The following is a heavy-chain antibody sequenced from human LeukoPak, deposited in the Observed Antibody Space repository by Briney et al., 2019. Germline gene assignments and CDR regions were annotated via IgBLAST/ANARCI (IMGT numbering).Heavy chain of an antibody. CDR3: ARDRESSSKGHFDY. CDR2: MSYDGTNI. J-gene: IGHJ4*02. Sequence: PGGSLRLSCAASGFTFSSYAMHWVRQAPGRRPEWVAVMSYDGTNIFYSDSVKGRFTISRGNSKNTLFLQMNSLRVEDTAVYYCARDRESSSKGHFDYWGQGTLVTVSS. D-gene: IGHD2-15*01. CDR1: GFTFSSYA. V-gene: IGHV3-30-3*01.